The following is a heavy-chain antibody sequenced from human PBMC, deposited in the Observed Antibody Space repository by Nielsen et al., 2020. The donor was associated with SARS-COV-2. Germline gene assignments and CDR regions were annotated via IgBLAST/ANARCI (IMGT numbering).Heavy chain of an antibody. D-gene: IGHD6-6*01. CDR2: IRSKASSYAT. V-gene: IGHV3-73*01. J-gene: IGHJ6*02. CDR3: TFVHDYYYYGMDV. CDR1: GFTFSGSA. Sequence: GESLNISCAASGFTFSGSAMHWVRQASGKGLEWVGRIRSKASSYATAYAASVKGRFTISRDDSKNTAYLQMNSLKTEDTAVYYCTFVHDYYYYGMDVWGQGPTVTVSS.